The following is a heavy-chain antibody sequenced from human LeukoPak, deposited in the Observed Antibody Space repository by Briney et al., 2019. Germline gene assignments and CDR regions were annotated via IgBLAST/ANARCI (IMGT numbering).Heavy chain of an antibody. CDR1: GFTFSSYA. J-gene: IGHJ4*02. D-gene: IGHD6-19*01. Sequence: GGSLRLSCAASGFTFSSYAMHWVRQAPGKGLEWVAVISYDGSNKYYADSVKGRFTISRDNSKNTLYLQMNSLRAEDTAVYYCARDPSQTPIAVAEDYFDYWGQGTLVTVSS. CDR3: ARDPSQTPIAVAEDYFDY. V-gene: IGHV3-30-3*01. CDR2: ISYDGSNK.